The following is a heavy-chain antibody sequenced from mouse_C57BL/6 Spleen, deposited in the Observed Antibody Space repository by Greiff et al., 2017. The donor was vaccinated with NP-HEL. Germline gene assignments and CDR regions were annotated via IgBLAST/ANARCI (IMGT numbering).Heavy chain of an antibody. CDR3: ARGNPSYDGSSFDY. Sequence: DVKLQESGPGLVKPSQSLSLTCSVTGYSITSGYYWNWIRQFPGNKLEWMGYISYDGSNNYNPSLKNRISITRDTSKNQFFLKLNSVTTEDTATYYCARGNPSYDGSSFDYWGQGTTLTVSS. J-gene: IGHJ2*01. D-gene: IGHD2-3*01. CDR2: ISYDGSN. V-gene: IGHV3-6*01. CDR1: GYSITSGYY.